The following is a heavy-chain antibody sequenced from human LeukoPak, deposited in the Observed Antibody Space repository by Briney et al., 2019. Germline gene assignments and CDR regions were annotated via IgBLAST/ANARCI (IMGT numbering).Heavy chain of an antibody. V-gene: IGHV1-2*02. CDR2: INLNSGGT. D-gene: IGHD3-10*01. J-gene: IGHJ4*02. CDR3: ARVDRAVRGVMPFDY. Sequence: ASVKVSCKASGYTFTGYYMHWVRQAPGQGLEWMGWINLNSGGTNYAQKFQGRVTMTRDTSISIAYMELSRLRSDDTAVYYCARVDRAVRGVMPFDYWGQGTLVTVSS. CDR1: GYTFTGYY.